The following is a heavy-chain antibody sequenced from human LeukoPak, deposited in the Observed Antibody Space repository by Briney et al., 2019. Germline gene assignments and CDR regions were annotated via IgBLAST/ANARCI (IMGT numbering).Heavy chain of an antibody. J-gene: IGHJ6*04. CDR1: GFTVSNNY. CDR2: INHSGST. D-gene: IGHD6-6*01. V-gene: IGHV4-34*01. Sequence: PGGSLRLSCAASGFTVSNNYMNWIRQPPGKGLEWIGEINHSGSTNYNPSLKSRVTISVDTSKNQFSLKLSSVTAADTAVYYCARGPSIADPAPQMDVWGKGTTVTVSS. CDR3: ARGPSIADPAPQMDV.